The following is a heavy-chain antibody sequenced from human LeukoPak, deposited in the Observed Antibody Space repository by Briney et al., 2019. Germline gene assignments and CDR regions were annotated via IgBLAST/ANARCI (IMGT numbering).Heavy chain of an antibody. CDR3: ATERDSMVRGVKLFDY. CDR2: FDPEDGET. J-gene: IGHJ4*02. Sequence: GASVKVSCKVSGYTLTELSMHWVRQAPGKGLEWMGGFDPEDGETIYAQKFQGRVTMTEDTSTDTAYMEVRSLRTEDTAVYYCATERDSMVRGVKLFDYWGQGTLVTVSS. CDR1: GYTLTELS. D-gene: IGHD3-10*01. V-gene: IGHV1-24*01.